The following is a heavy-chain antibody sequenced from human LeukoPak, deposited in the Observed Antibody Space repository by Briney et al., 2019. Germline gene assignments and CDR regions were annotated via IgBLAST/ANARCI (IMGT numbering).Heavy chain of an antibody. CDR3: AKDRGEHWFDP. V-gene: IGHV3-30*04. Sequence: GGSLRLSCSASGFTFSSYTMNWVRQAPGKGLEWVAVISYDGSNKIYADSVKGRFTISRDNSKNTLHLQMNSLRAEDTAVYYCAKDRGEHWFDPWGQGTLVTVSS. D-gene: IGHD2-21*01. CDR2: ISYDGSNK. CDR1: GFTFSSYT. J-gene: IGHJ5*02.